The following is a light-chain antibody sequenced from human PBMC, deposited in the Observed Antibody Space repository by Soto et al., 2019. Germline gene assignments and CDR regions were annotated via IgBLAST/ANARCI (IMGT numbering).Light chain of an antibody. J-gene: IGKJ1*01. CDR3: QQRSNWPRT. CDR1: QSVSSS. CDR2: DAS. V-gene: IGKV3-11*01. Sequence: EIVLTQSPATLSLSPGERATLSCRASQSVSSSLAWYQQKPGQAPRLLIYDASNRATAIPARFSGSGSGTDFTLTISSLEPEDFVVYYCQQRSNWPRTFGQGTRWIS.